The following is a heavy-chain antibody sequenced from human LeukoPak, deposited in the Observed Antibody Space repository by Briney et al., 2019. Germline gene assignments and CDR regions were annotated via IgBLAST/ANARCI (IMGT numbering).Heavy chain of an antibody. CDR2: INHSGST. V-gene: IGHV4-34*01. Sequence: SQSLSLTCPVYGGSFSGFYWSWIRQPPMKGLEWIGEINHSGSTNYNTSLKSRVTISVDTSKKQFSLKLTSVTAADTAVYYCARGTGDYARYYFDDWGQGTLVTVSS. J-gene: IGHJ4*02. D-gene: IGHD4-17*01. CDR1: GGSFSGFY. CDR3: ARGTGDYARYYFDD.